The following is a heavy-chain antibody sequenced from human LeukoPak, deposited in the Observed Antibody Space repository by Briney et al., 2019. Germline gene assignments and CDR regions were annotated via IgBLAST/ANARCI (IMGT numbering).Heavy chain of an antibody. CDR3: AKWGDYDVLTGYYVSDF. J-gene: IGHJ4*02. V-gene: IGHV3-74*01. Sequence: PGGSLRLSCAASGFTFSTYWMHWVRQAPGKGLVWVSRINSDGSSIRYADSVKGRFTLSRDSSKNTLYLQMNSLRADDTAVYYCAKWGDYDVLTGYYVSDFWGQGTLVTVSS. CDR1: GFTFSTYW. D-gene: IGHD3-9*01. CDR2: INSDGSSI.